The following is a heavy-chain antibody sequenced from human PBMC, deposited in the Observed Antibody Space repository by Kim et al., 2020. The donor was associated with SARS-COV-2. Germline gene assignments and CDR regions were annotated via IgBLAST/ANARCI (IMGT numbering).Heavy chain of an antibody. Sequence: GGSLRLSCAASGFTFSSYAMSWVRQAPGKGLEWVSAISGSGGSTYYADSVKGRFTISRDNSKNTLYLQMNSLRAEDTAVYYCAKDPSAALELLWFGELSGGMDVWGQGTTVTVSS. J-gene: IGHJ6*02. CDR3: AKDPSAALELLWFGELSGGMDV. CDR1: GFTFSSYA. D-gene: IGHD3-10*01. V-gene: IGHV3-23*01. CDR2: ISGSGGST.